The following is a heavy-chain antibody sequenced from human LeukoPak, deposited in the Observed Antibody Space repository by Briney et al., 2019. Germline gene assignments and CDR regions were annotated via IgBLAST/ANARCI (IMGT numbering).Heavy chain of an antibody. CDR1: GFSFADAT. Sequence: GRSLRLSCAASGFSFADATMHWVRQVPGKGLEWVSGNNWNSGNMGYADSVKGRFTVSRDNAKNSLYLQMNSLKTEDTALYYCAKDPYMDVWGKGTTVTVSS. J-gene: IGHJ6*03. CDR3: AKDPYMDV. CDR2: NNWNSGNM. V-gene: IGHV3-9*01.